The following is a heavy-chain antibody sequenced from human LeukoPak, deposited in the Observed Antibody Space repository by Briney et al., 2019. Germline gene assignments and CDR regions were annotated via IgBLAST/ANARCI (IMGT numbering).Heavy chain of an antibody. CDR2: IIPIFGTA. CDR3: ARGLTGTTTLYYYYYMDV. J-gene: IGHJ6*03. CDR1: GGTFSSYA. V-gene: IGHV1-69*01. Sequence: GASVKVSFKASGGTFSSYAISWVRPAPGQGLEWMGGIIPIFGTANYAQKFQGRVTITADESTSTAYMELSSLRSEDTAVYYCARGLTGTTTLYYYYYMDVWGKGTTVTVSS. D-gene: IGHD1-7*01.